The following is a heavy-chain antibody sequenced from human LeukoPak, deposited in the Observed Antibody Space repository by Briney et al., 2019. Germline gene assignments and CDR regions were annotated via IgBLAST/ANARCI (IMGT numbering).Heavy chain of an antibody. V-gene: IGHV4-34*01. J-gene: IGHJ4*02. CDR1: CVSFSRGF. D-gene: IGHD6-19*01. CDR3: ARHTWQWLTFAD. Sequence: SETLSLTWAVYCVSFSRGFWSWIRQSPGKGLELIGEINHGGSTTYNPSLQSRAAMSVDTSTNQISLKMTSVTSAHTSIYDFARHTWQWLTFADWGQGTQVTIYS. CDR2: INHGGST.